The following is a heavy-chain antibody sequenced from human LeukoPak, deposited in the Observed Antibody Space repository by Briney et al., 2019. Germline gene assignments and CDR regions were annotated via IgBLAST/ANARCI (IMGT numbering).Heavy chain of an antibody. V-gene: IGHV4-34*01. D-gene: IGHD6-13*01. CDR2: IYYSGST. CDR1: GGSFSGYY. Sequence: SETLSLTCAVYGGSFSGYYWSWIRQPPGKGLEWIGYIYYSGSTNYNPSLKSRVTISVDTSKNQFSLKLSSVTAADTAVYYCARDIAGPSYYYMDVWGKGTTVTVSS. J-gene: IGHJ6*03. CDR3: ARDIAGPSYYYMDV.